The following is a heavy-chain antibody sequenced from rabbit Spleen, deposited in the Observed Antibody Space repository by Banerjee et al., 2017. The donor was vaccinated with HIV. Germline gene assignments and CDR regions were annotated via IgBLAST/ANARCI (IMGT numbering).Heavy chain of an antibody. CDR2: IDISSSGFT. Sequence: QEQLKESGGGLVQPGGSLTLTCTASGVSFSFNSYMCWVRQAPGKGLEWIACIDISSSGFTYFASWAKGRFTISKTSSTTVTLQMTSLTAADTATYFCARDSGSSFSSYGMDLWGQGTLVTVS. J-gene: IGHJ6*01. CDR3: ARDSGSSFSSYGMDL. D-gene: IGHD8-1*01. CDR1: GVSFSFNSY. V-gene: IGHV1S45*01.